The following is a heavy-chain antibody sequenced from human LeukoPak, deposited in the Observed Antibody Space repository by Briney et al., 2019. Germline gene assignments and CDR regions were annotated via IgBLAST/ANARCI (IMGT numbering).Heavy chain of an antibody. V-gene: IGHV3-66*02. Sequence: GGSLRLSCAASGFTFSSYSMNWVRQAPGKGLEWVSVLYSGGGTYYADSVRGRFTISRDNSKNTVYLQMNSLSTEDTALYYCASGYNWNYLFDYWGQGTLVTVSS. D-gene: IGHD1-7*01. CDR1: GFTFSSYS. CDR2: LYSGGGT. J-gene: IGHJ4*02. CDR3: ASGYNWNYLFDY.